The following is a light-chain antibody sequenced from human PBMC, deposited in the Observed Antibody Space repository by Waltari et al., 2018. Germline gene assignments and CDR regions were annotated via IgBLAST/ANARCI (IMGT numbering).Light chain of an antibody. CDR3: QNHERLPAV. Sequence: EIVLTQSPGTLSLSPGERATLSCRASQSIGRYLVWYQQKPGQAPRLLIYGASSRAAGIPDRFSGSGSGTAFILTISRLEPEDFAVYYCQNHERLPAVFGQGTKVEIK. CDR1: QSIGRY. V-gene: IGKV3-20*01. CDR2: GAS. J-gene: IGKJ1*01.